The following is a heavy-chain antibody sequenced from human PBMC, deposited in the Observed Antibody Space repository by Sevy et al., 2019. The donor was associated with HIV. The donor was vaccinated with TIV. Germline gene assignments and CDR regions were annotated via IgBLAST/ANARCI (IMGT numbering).Heavy chain of an antibody. D-gene: IGHD6-19*01. CDR3: ARHRVSTDGWYFIGSKYYYYGMDV. V-gene: IGHV4-39*01. CDR1: GGSISSSSYY. CDR2: IYYSGST. J-gene: IGHJ6*02. Sequence: SETLSLTCTVSGGSISSSSYYWGWIRQPPGKGLEWIGSIYYSGSTYYHPSLKSRVTISVDTSKNQFSLKLSSVTAADTAVYYCARHRVSTDGWYFIGSKYYYYGMDVWGQGTTVTVSS.